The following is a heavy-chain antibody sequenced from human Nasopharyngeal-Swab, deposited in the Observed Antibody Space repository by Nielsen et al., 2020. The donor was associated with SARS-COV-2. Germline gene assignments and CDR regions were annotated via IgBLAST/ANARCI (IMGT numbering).Heavy chain of an antibody. CDR1: GFTFTTYA. Sequence: GGSLRLSCAASGFTFTTYAMSWVRQAPGKGLEWVSGISLSGGSTYYADSVKGRFTISRDNSKNTVYLQMNSLRAEDTAVYYCAKQYYDSLTDWVFDSWGQGTLVTVSS. CDR2: ISLSGGST. J-gene: IGHJ4*02. CDR3: AKQYYDSLTDWVFDS. V-gene: IGHV3-23*01. D-gene: IGHD3-9*01.